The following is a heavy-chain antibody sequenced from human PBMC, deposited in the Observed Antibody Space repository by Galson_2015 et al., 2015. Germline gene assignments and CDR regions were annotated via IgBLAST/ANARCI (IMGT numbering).Heavy chain of an antibody. J-gene: IGHJ4*02. CDR1: GFTFSDSA. Sequence: SLRLSCAASGFTFSDSAMHWVRQASGKGLEWVGRIRSKPNDDATADAASVKGRFTISSDDSKNTAYLQMNSLKTEDTAVYYCTRATYGSSWYVDYWGQGTRVTVSS. D-gene: IGHD6-13*01. CDR3: TRATYGSSWYVDY. V-gene: IGHV3-73*01. CDR2: IRSKPNDDAT.